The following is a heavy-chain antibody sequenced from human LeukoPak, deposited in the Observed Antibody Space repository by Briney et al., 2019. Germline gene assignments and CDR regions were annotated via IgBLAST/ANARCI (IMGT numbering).Heavy chain of an antibody. CDR1: GYTFTSYD. D-gene: IGHD2-2*01. V-gene: IGHV1-8*01. CDR2: MNPNSGNT. CDR3: ARGSIAGGYCSSTSCSYPT. Sequence: ASVKVSCKASGYTFTSYDINWVRQAPGQGLEWMGWMNPNSGNTGYAQKFQGRVTMTRNTSISTAYMELSSLRSEDTAVYYCARGSIAGGYCSSTSCSYPTWGQGTLVTVSS. J-gene: IGHJ5*02.